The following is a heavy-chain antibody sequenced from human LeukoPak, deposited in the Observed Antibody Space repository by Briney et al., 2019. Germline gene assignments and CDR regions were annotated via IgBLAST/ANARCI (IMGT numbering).Heavy chain of an antibody. J-gene: IGHJ4*02. CDR3: ARALTAYDSSGYVDY. Sequence: VASVKVSCKASGYTFTSYGISWLRQAPGQGLEWMGWISAYNGNTNYAQKLQGRVTMTTDTSTSTAYMELRSLRSDDTAVYYCARALTAYDSSGYVDYWGQGTLVTVSS. D-gene: IGHD3-22*01. CDR1: GYTFTSYG. V-gene: IGHV1-18*01. CDR2: ISAYNGNT.